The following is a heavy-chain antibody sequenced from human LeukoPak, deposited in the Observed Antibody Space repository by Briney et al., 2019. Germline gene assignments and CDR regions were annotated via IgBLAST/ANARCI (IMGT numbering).Heavy chain of an antibody. J-gene: IGHJ4*02. D-gene: IGHD2-8*01. V-gene: IGHV3-23*01. CDR3: AKDGQSFNSMYDYFDS. CDR1: GFTFRTFA. Sequence: GGSLRLSCSTSGFTFRTFAMSWVRQAPGKGLEWVSSIGGGDTYYADSVKGRFIISRDDSRSTVDLQMSSLRAEDTAVYYCAKDGQSFNSMYDYFDSWGPGTLVTVSS. CDR2: IGGGDT.